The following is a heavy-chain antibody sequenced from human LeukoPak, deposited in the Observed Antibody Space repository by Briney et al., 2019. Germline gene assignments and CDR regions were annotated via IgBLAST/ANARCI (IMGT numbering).Heavy chain of an antibody. CDR2: IDQDGNEK. J-gene: IGHJ4*02. D-gene: IGHD5-12*01. Sequence: GGSLRLSCAASGFTFSSYWMSWVRQAPGKGLEWVANIDQDGNEKYYVDSVKGRFTISRDNAKNSLFMQMSSLRVEDTAVYYCARLYDSNRDHSGYGYWGRGTLVTVSS. CDR1: GFTFSSYW. CDR3: ARLYDSNRDHSGYGY. V-gene: IGHV3-7*02.